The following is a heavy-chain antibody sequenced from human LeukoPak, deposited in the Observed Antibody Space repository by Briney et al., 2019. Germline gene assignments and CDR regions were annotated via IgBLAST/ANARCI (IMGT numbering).Heavy chain of an antibody. D-gene: IGHD1-26*01. J-gene: IGHJ4*02. CDR2: INQDGSEK. Sequence: PGGSLRLSCAASGFTFSSYWMSWVRQAPGKGLEWVANINQDGSEKYYVDSVKGRFTISRDNSKSTLYLQMNSLRAEDTAVYYCARDISGGSYFIFDYWGQGTLVTVSS. CDR1: GFTFSSYW. V-gene: IGHV3-7*01. CDR3: ARDISGGSYFIFDY.